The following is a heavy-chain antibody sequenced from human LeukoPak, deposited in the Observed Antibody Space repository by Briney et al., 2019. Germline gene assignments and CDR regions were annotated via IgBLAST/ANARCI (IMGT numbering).Heavy chain of an antibody. J-gene: IGHJ4*02. CDR1: GGSISSSSYS. CDR3: ARHDPRGGYDTFDY. D-gene: IGHD5-12*01. Sequence: PSETLSLTCTVSGGSISSSSYSWGWIRQPPGKGLEWIGSIYYSGSTYYNPSLKSRVTISVDTSKNQFSLKLSSVTAADTAVYYCARHDPRGGYDTFDYWGQGTLVTVSS. CDR2: IYYSGST. V-gene: IGHV4-39*01.